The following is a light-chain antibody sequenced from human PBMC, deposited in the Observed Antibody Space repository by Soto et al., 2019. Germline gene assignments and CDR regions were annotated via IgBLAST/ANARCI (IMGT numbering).Light chain of an antibody. V-gene: IGKV1-39*01. CDR2: AAS. CDR1: QSISSY. CDR3: QQRSEATWT. J-gene: IGKJ1*01. Sequence: DIQMTQSPSSLSASVGDRVTITCRASQSISSYLNWYQQKPGKAPKLLIYAASSLQSGVTSRFSGSGSGTDFTLTISSLQPEDFETYYWQQRSEATWTFGQGPKVDIK.